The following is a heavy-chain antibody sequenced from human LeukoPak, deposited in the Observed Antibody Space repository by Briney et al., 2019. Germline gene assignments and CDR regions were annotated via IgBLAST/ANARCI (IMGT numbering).Heavy chain of an antibody. Sequence: PGGSLRLSCAASGFIFSSYSMNWVRQAPGKGLEWVSFISSSSTYIHYADSVMGRFTISRDNAKNSLYLQMNSLRAEDTAIYYCAKEGGGPTVTTLFDYWGQGTLVTVSS. CDR2: ISSSSTYI. CDR1: GFIFSSYS. D-gene: IGHD4-17*01. CDR3: AKEGGGPTVTTLFDY. J-gene: IGHJ4*02. V-gene: IGHV3-21*01.